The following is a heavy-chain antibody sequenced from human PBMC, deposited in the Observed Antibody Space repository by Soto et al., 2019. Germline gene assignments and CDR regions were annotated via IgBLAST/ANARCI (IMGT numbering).Heavy chain of an antibody. J-gene: IGHJ4*02. CDR3: ARDLGGSRDS. CDR1: GNTFTGYY. Sequence: ASVKVSCKASGNTFTGYYIHWVRQAPGQGLEWMGWINPNNDGTTYGEKFQGRVTMTRDTSTSTAYMELSRLRSDDTAVYYCARDLGGSRDSWGQGTLVTVSS. V-gene: IGHV1-2*02. CDR2: INPNNDGT. D-gene: IGHD1-26*01.